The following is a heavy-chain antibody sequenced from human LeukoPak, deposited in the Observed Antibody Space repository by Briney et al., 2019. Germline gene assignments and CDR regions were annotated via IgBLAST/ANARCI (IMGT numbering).Heavy chain of an antibody. J-gene: IGHJ4*02. CDR1: GFTFSSDW. CDR3: XXXSXXRFNY. D-gene: IGHD4-4*01. Sequence: PGGSLRLSCAASGFTFSSDWMSWVRQAPGKGLEWVANINQDGSERNYVDSVKGRFTISRDNAKSSVFLQMNSLGADDTAVYYXXXXSXXRFNYWGQGTLVSVS. CDR2: INQDGSER. V-gene: IGHV3-7*01.